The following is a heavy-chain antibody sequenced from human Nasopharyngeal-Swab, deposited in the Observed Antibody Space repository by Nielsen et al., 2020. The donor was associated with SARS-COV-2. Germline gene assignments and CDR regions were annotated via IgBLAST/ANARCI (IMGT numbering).Heavy chain of an antibody. D-gene: IGHD3-22*01. Sequence: RQPAGQGLEWVSAISGSGGSTYYADSVKGRFTISRDNSKNTLYLQMNSLRAEDTAVYYCAKDLVVVITPNGMDVWGQGTTVTVSS. J-gene: IGHJ6*02. V-gene: IGHV3-23*01. CDR2: ISGSGGST. CDR3: AKDLVVVITPNGMDV.